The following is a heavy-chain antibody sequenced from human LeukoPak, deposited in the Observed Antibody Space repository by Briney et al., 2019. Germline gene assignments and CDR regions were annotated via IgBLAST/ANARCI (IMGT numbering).Heavy chain of an antibody. V-gene: IGHV4-59*01. CDR1: GGSISSYY. J-gene: IGHJ2*01. CDR3: ARDVYFDL. Sequence: SETLSLTCTVSGGSISSYYWSWIRQPPGKGLEWIGYIYYSGSTNYDPSLKSRVTISVDTSKNQFSLKLSSVIAADTAVYYCARDVYFDLWGRGTLVTVSS. CDR2: IYYSGST.